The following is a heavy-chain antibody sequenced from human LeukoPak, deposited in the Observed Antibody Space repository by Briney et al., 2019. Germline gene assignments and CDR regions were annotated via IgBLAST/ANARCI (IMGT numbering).Heavy chain of an antibody. Sequence: SETLSLTCAVYGGSFSGYYWSWIRQPPGKGLEWIGEINHSGSTNYNPSLKSRVTILVDTSKNQFSLKLSSVTAADTAVYYCARGRLNWGNFDYWGQGTLVTVSS. CDR2: INHSGST. V-gene: IGHV4-34*01. D-gene: IGHD7-27*01. CDR3: ARGRLNWGNFDY. J-gene: IGHJ4*02. CDR1: GGSFSGYY.